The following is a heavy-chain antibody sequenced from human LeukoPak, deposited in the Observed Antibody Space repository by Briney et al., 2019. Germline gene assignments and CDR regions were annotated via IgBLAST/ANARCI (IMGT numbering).Heavy chain of an antibody. CDR3: ARLATESSSGWLVFDY. D-gene: IGHD6-19*01. Sequence: SETLSLTCTVSGGSISSSSYYWGWIRQPPGKGLEWIGSIYYSGSTYYNPSLKSRVTISVDTSKNQFSLKLSPVTAADTAVYYCARLATESSSGWLVFDYWGQGTLVTVSS. V-gene: IGHV4-39*01. CDR1: GGSISSSSYY. J-gene: IGHJ4*02. CDR2: IYYSGST.